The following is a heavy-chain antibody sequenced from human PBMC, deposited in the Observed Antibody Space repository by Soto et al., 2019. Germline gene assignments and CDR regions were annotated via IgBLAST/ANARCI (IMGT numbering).Heavy chain of an antibody. V-gene: IGHV1-3*01. CDR2: INAGNGNT. CDR3: ARARGGYYFVY. Sequence: ASVKLSCKASGYTFTSYAMHWVRQAPGQRLEWMGWINAGNGNTKYSQKFQGRVTITRDTSASTAYMELSSLRSEDTAVYYCARARGGYYFVYWGQGTLVTVSS. J-gene: IGHJ4*02. CDR1: GYTFTSYA. D-gene: IGHD2-15*01.